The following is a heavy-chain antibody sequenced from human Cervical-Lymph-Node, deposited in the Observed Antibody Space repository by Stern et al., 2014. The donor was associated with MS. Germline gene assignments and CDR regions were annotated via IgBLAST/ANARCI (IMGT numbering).Heavy chain of an antibody. CDR3: ARDGRGNFFYFDL. CDR2: IIPMFGTI. J-gene: IGHJ2*01. D-gene: IGHD4-23*01. V-gene: IGHV1-69*01. Sequence: VQLVESGAELKTPGSSVRISCKASGGTFTSYAINWVRQAPGQGPEWMGGIIPMFGTINYAQNFQGRVTISADESTGTAYMELTGLTSEDTAVFYCARDGRGNFFYFDLWGRGTLVTVSP. CDR1: GGTFTSYA.